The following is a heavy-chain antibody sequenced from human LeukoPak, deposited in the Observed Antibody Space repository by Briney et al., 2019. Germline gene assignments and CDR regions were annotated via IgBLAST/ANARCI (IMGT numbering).Heavy chain of an antibody. CDR3: AKDPPLYCTNGVCYTLHSHGSGMDV. J-gene: IGHJ6*04. Sequence: GGSLRLSCAASGFTFSSYWMHWVRQAPGKGLVWVSRINTDGSSTSYADSVKGRFTISRDNAKNTLYLQMNSLRAEDTAVYYCAKDPPLYCTNGVCYTLHSHGSGMDVWGKGTTVTVSS. D-gene: IGHD2-8*01. CDR1: GFTFSSYW. CDR2: INTDGSST. V-gene: IGHV3-74*01.